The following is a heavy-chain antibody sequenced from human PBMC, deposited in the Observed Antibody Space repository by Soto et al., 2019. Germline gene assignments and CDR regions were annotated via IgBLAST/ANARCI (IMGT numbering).Heavy chain of an antibody. CDR1: GFNFSASA. D-gene: IGHD2-21*01. J-gene: IGHJ4*02. CDR3: AXXXXXMPDH. CDR2: ISNDGSYT. V-gene: IGHV3-33*05. Sequence: QVQLVESGGGVVQPGRSLRLSCVASGFNFSASAMHWVRQAPGKGLEWVAVISNDGSYTSYTDSVKGRFTISKDNSKXXXXXXXXXXXXXXXXXXYCAXXXXXMPDHWGQGILVHVSS.